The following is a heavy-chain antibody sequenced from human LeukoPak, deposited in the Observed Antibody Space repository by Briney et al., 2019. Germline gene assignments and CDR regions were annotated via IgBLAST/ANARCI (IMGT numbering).Heavy chain of an antibody. CDR1: GDSISAYY. V-gene: IGHV4-4*09. J-gene: IGHJ4*02. D-gene: IGHD2-2*01. CDR3: ARSRPAPKEFDH. CDR2: IYTSGTT. Sequence: SETLSLTCTVSGDSISAYYWSWIRQPPGKGLEWIGYIYTSGTTNYNPSLKSRVTMSADTSKSQFPLKLDSVTAADTAVYYCARSRPAPKEFDHWGQGTLVAVSS.